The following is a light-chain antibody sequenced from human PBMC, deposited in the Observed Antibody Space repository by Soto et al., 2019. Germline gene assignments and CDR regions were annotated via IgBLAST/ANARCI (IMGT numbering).Light chain of an antibody. Sequence: DIQLTQSPSFLSASVGDRVTITCRASQGISSYLAWYQQKPGRAPRLLIYAASTLQSGVPSRVSGSGSGPEFPFTLRRLPTEDFGTYYCQQFKSYPLTFGGGTKVEIK. J-gene: IGKJ4*02. CDR2: AAS. CDR1: QGISSY. CDR3: QQFKSYPLT. V-gene: IGKV1-9*01.